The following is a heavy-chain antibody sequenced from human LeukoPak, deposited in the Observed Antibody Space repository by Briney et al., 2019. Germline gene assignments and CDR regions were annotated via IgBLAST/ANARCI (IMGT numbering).Heavy chain of an antibody. CDR3: GRGFVLVPAAIPDY. Sequence: PGGSLRLSRAASGFTFSNYWMHWVRQAPGKGRVWVSRINTDGSSTTYADSVKGRFTISRDNAKHTLYLQMNSLRAEDTAVYYCGRGFVLVPAAIPDYWGPGTLVTVSS. CDR1: GFTFSNYW. J-gene: IGHJ4*02. V-gene: IGHV3-74*01. D-gene: IGHD2-2*01. CDR2: INTDGSST.